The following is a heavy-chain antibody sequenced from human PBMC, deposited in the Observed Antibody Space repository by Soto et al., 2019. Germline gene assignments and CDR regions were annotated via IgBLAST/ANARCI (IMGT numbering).Heavy chain of an antibody. CDR3: AKLYYDFWSGYSTPYYFDY. D-gene: IGHD3-3*01. J-gene: IGHJ4*02. CDR1: GFTFSSYA. Sequence: GGSLRLSCAASGFTFSSYAMSWVRQAPGKGLEWVSAISGSGGSTYYADSVKGRFTISRDNSKNTLYLQMNSLRAEDTAVYYCAKLYYDFWSGYSTPYYFDYWGQGTLVTVSS. V-gene: IGHV3-23*01. CDR2: ISGSGGST.